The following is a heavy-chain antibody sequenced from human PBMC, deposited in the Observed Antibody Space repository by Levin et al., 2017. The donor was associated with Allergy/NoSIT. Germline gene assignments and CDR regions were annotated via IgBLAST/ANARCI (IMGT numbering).Heavy chain of an antibody. Sequence: PAGGSLRLSCAASGFIFSSYAMHWVRQAPGKGLEWVAVISYDGSTTYYPDSVKGRFTISRDSAKNTLYLQMNSLRAEDTAVYYCTRADSSAYSVYWGQGTLVTVSS. V-gene: IGHV3-30-3*01. CDR1: GFIFSSYA. CDR3: TRADSSAYSVY. CDR2: ISYDGSTT. D-gene: IGHD3-22*01. J-gene: IGHJ4*02.